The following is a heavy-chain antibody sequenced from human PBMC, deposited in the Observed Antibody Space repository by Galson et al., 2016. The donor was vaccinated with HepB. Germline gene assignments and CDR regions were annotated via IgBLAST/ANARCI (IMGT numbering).Heavy chain of an antibody. CDR3: AGEYFEYSQHIYYYCALDV. V-gene: IGHV1-69*13. CDR2: IIPMFATA. J-gene: IGHJ6*02. CDR1: GGSFDNFA. Sequence: SVKVSCKASGGSFDNFALSWVRQAPGQGLEWMGGIIPMFATANYAQRLQGRVTITADESTTTASLELRSLRSEDTALYFCAGEYFEYSQHIYYYCALDVWGQGTTVTVSS. D-gene: IGHD2/OR15-2a*01.